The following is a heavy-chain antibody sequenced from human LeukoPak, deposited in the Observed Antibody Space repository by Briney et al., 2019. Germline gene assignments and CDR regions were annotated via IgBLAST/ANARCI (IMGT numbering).Heavy chain of an antibody. J-gene: IGHJ4*02. CDR3: ARYSGSFFDY. D-gene: IGHD3-10*01. CDR1: GGSISSGSHY. Sequence: PSETLSLTCTVSGGSISSGSHYWACIRQPPGKGLEWLATISESGTTYYNPSLKSRVTISVDTSKNQFSLRLGSVTAADTAVYYCARYSGSFFDYWGQGTLVTVSS. V-gene: IGHV4-39*01. CDR2: ISESGTT.